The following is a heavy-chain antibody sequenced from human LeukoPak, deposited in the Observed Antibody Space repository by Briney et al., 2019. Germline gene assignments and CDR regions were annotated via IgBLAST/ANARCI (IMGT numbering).Heavy chain of an antibody. CDR2: IYYSGLT. Sequence: SETLSLTCTVSGGSVSSSSYYWAWIRQPPGKGLEWIGSIYYSGLTNYSPSLKSRVTISLDTSKNQFSLNINFVTAADTAVYYCARDVPGGRNDYWGQGTLVTVSS. J-gene: IGHJ4*02. D-gene: IGHD3-16*01. V-gene: IGHV4-39*07. CDR3: ARDVPGGRNDY. CDR1: GGSVSSSSYY.